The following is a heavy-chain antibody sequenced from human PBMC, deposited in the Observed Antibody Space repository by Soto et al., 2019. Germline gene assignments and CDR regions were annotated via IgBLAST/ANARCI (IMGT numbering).Heavy chain of an antibody. CDR2: IIPIFGTA. J-gene: IGHJ6*02. Sequence: SVKVSCKASRVAFSKFIATWVRQAPGLGLEWVGGIIPIFGTANYAQKFQGRVTITAEESTSTSYMEVNNLRSEDTAVYYCAKVRYSSPIGYYYGMDVWGQGTPVTVSS. D-gene: IGHD6-19*01. CDR3: AKVRYSSPIGYYYGMDV. V-gene: IGHV1-69*13. CDR1: RVAFSKFI.